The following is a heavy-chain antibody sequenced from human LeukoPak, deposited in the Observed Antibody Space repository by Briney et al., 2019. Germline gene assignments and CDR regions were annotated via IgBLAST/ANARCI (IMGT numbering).Heavy chain of an antibody. V-gene: IGHV7-4-1*02. CDR1: GGTFSSYA. CDR3: ARETKDGHFDY. Sequence: GASVKVSCKASGGTFSSYAISWVRQAPGQGLEWMGWININSGNPTYAQDFTGRFVFSLDTSVSTAYLQISSLKAEDTAVYYCARETKDGHFDYWGQGTLVTVSS. CDR2: ININSGNP. J-gene: IGHJ4*02. D-gene: IGHD5-24*01.